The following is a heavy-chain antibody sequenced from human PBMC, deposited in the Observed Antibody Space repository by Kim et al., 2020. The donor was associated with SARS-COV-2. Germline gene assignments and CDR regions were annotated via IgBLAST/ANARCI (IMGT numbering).Heavy chain of an antibody. CDR2: I. Sequence: IYYADSVKGRFTISRDNAKNSLYLQMNSLRAEDTAVYYCARVPSLSLPDYWGQGTLVTVSS. V-gene: IGHV3-21*01. D-gene: IGHD2-2*01. CDR3: ARVPSLSLPDY. J-gene: IGHJ4*02.